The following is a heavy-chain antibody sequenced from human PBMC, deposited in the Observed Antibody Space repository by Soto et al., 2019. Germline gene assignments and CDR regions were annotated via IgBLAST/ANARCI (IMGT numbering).Heavy chain of an antibody. J-gene: IGHJ4*02. CDR2: ISSCSSYI. D-gene: IGHD4-4*01. V-gene: IGHV3-21*01. Sequence: EVQLVESGGGLVKPGGSLRLSCAASGFTFSSYSMNWVRQAPGKGLEWVSSISSCSSYIYYADSVKGRFTISRDNAKNSLYLQMNSLRAEDTAVYYCARDPVTTLGVFDYWGQGTLVTVSS. CDR1: GFTFSSYS. CDR3: ARDPVTTLGVFDY.